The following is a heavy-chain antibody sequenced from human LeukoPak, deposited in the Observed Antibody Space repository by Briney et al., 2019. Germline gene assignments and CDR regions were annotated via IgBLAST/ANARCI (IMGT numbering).Heavy chain of an antibody. CDR1: GYTFTSYG. CDR2: ISAYNGNT. V-gene: IGHV1-18*01. J-gene: IGHJ4*02. D-gene: IGHD5-12*01. CDR3: ARVPDIVATREPNKEYYFDY. Sequence: GASVKVSCKASGYTFTSYGISWVRQAPGQGLEWMGWISAYNGNTNYAQKLQGRVTMTTDTSMSTAYMELRSLRSDDTAVYYCARVPDIVATREPNKEYYFDYWGQGTLVTVSS.